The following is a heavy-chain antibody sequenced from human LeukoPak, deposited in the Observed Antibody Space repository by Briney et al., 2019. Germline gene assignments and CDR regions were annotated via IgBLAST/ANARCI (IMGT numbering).Heavy chain of an antibody. Sequence: SETLSLTCTVSGGSISSYYWSWIRQPPGKGLEWIGYIYYSGSTNYNPSLKSRVTISVDTSKNQFSLKLSSVTAADTAVYYCARSAMVTRTDAFDIWGQGTIVTVSS. CDR1: GGSISSYY. CDR3: ARSAMVTRTDAFDI. V-gene: IGHV4-59*01. CDR2: IYYSGST. J-gene: IGHJ3*02. D-gene: IGHD5-18*01.